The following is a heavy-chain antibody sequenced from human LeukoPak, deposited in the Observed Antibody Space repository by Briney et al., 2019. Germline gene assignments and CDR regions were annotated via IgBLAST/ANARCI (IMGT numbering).Heavy chain of an antibody. CDR3: ARELRDSSSWASNAFDI. CDR2: IKQDGSEK. V-gene: IGHV3-7*01. J-gene: IGHJ3*02. CDR1: GFTFSSYL. Sequence: PGGSLRLSCAASGFTFSSYLMSWVRQAPGKGLEWVANIKQDGSEKYYVDSVKGRFTISRDNAKNSLYLQMNSLRAEDTAVYYCARELRDSSSWASNAFDIWAKGQWSPSLQ. D-gene: IGHD6-13*01.